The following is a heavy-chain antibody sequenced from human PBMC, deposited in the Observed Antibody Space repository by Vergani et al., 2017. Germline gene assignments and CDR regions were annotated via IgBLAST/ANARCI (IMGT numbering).Heavy chain of an antibody. J-gene: IGHJ5*02. Sequence: EVELVESGGGLVQPGGSLRLSWAASGFTFNEYWMHWARQVPGKGLVWVSGMNGDGDTISYADSVKGRFTISRDNAKNTLFLQMNSLRAEDTAVYYCARARKFRFGVVWENWFDPWGQGTLVTVSS. CDR2: MNGDGDTI. V-gene: IGHV3-74*01. CDR3: ARARKFRFGVVWENWFDP. CDR1: GFTFNEYW. D-gene: IGHD3-3*01.